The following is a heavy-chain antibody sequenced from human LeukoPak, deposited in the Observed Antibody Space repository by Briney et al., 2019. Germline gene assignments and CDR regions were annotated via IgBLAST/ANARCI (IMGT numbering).Heavy chain of an antibody. CDR2: ISSSGSTI. CDR3: ARGALPTIFGVAGFDY. CDR1: GFTFSDYY. V-gene: IGHV3-11*04. Sequence: GGSLRLSCAASGFTFSDYYMSWIRQAPGKGLEWVSYISSSGSTIYYADSVKGRFTISRDNAKNSLYLQMNSLRAEDTAVYYCARGALPTIFGVAGFDYWGQGTLVTVSS. D-gene: IGHD3-3*01. J-gene: IGHJ4*02.